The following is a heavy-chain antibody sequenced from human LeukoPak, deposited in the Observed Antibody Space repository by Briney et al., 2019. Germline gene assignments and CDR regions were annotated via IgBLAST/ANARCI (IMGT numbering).Heavy chain of an antibody. J-gene: IGHJ4*02. Sequence: GGSLRLSCAASGFTVSSTYMSWVRQAPRKGLEWVSVIYSGGSTYYADSVKGRFTVSRDNSKNTLYLQMNSLRAEDTAVYYCARELGYCSGGTCPTTFDYWGQGTLVTVSS. CDR1: GFTVSSTY. V-gene: IGHV3-53*01. CDR3: ARELGYCSGGTCPTTFDY. D-gene: IGHD2-15*01. CDR2: IYSGGST.